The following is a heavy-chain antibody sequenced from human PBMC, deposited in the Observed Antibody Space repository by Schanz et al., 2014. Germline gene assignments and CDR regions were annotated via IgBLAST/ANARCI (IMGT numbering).Heavy chain of an antibody. CDR1: GFSFTTYA. D-gene: IGHD3-10*01. CDR2: ISSGGGST. CDR3: ARGGFGELSAFDI. V-gene: IGHV3-23*01. Sequence: EVQLLESGGGLVQPGGSLRLSCASSGFSFTTYAMSWVRQAPGKGLEWVSSISSGGGSTYYADSVKGRFTMSRDNAKNTLYLQMNTLRAEDTAVYYCARGGFGELSAFDIWGQGTMVTVSS. J-gene: IGHJ3*02.